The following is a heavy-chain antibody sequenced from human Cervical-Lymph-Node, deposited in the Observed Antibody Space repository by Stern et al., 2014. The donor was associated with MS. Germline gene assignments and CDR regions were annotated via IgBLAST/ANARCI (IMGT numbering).Heavy chain of an antibody. V-gene: IGHV3-33*01. J-gene: IGHJ4*02. D-gene: IGHD3-22*01. CDR2: IWYDGSNT. Sequence: VQLVESGGGVVQPGRSLRLSCAASGFTFSSYGMHWVRQAPGQGLEWVAVIWYDGSNTSYDDTVKSRFTISRDNSKNTLYLQMNSLRAEDTAVYYCARDGPDSSGYYWFWDSWGQGTLVTVSS. CDR3: ARDGPDSSGYYWFWDS. CDR1: GFTFSSYG.